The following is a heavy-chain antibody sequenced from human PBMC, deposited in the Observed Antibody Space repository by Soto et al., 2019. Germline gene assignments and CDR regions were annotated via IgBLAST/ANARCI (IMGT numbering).Heavy chain of an antibody. CDR2: INPSGGST. J-gene: IGHJ3*02. Sequence: ASVKVSCKASGYTFTSYYMHWVRQAPGQGLEWMGIINPSGGSTSYAQKFQGRVTMTRDTSTSTAYMELSSLRSEDTAVYYCAADRYAETGTTVSDAFDIWGQGTMVTVSS. CDR1: GYTFTSYY. V-gene: IGHV1-46*01. CDR3: AADRYAETGTTVSDAFDI. D-gene: IGHD1-7*01.